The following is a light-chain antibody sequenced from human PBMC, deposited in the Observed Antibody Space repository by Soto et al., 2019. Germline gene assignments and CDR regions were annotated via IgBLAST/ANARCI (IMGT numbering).Light chain of an antibody. V-gene: IGLV2-23*01. CDR3: CSYAGSSYV. Sequence: QSALTQPASVSGSPGQSITISCTGASNDVGSYNFVSWYQQHPGKAPKFMIYEGSKRPSGVSNRFSGSKSGNTASLTISGLQAEDEADYYCCSYAGSSYVFGTGSKLTVL. J-gene: IGLJ1*01. CDR1: SNDVGSYNF. CDR2: EGS.